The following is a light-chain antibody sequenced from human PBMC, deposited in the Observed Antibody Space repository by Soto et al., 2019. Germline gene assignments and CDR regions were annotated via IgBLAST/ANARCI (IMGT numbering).Light chain of an antibody. CDR1: QSVLYSSNNENY. CDR3: QQYYSPPYT. V-gene: IGKV4-1*01. J-gene: IGKJ2*01. Sequence: DIVMTQSPDSLAVSLGERATINCKSSQSVLYSSNNENYLAWYQQKPGQPPKLLIYWASTRESGVPDRFSGSRSGTDFTLTISSLQAEDVAVYHCQQYYSPPYTFGQGTKLEIK. CDR2: WAS.